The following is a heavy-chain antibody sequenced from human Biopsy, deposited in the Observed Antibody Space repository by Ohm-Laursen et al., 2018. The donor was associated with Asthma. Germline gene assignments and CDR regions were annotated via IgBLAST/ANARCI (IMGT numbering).Heavy chain of an antibody. V-gene: IGHV1-18*01. Sequence: ESSVKVSCKTSGYTFNSAGITWVRQAPGQGLEWMGWIRVYNGNTKVAQKLQDRVTMITDTSTSTAYMELRSLRSDDTAVYFCARAVDYSHYYGIDVWGQGTTVTVS. CDR1: GYTFNSAG. CDR3: ARAVDYSHYYGIDV. CDR2: IRVYNGNT. D-gene: IGHD3-10*01. J-gene: IGHJ6*02.